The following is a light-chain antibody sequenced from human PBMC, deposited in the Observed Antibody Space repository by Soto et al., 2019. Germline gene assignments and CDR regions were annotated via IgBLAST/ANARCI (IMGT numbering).Light chain of an antibody. CDR1: RSVGAY. V-gene: IGKV3-20*01. J-gene: IGKJ4*01. CDR2: GVS. Sequence: EIVLAQSPGTLSLSPGERAPPSCRASRSVGAYLAWYQQSPGLAPRLLVYGVSSRATGIPDRFSGSGSGTDFTLTISRLEPEDSAVYYCQEYVSIPLTFGGGTKVDIK. CDR3: QEYVSIPLT.